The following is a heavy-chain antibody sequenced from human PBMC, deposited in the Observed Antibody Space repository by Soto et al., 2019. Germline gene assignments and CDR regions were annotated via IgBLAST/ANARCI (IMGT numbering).Heavy chain of an antibody. Sequence: PGGSLRLSCAASGFTFSSYAMHWVRQAPGKGLEYVSAISSNGGSTYYANSVKGRFTISRDNSKNTLYLQMGSLRAEDMAVYYCARDNTKNWFDPWGQGTLVTVSS. V-gene: IGHV3-64*01. CDR1: GFTFSSYA. J-gene: IGHJ5*02. CDR3: ARDNTKNWFDP. CDR2: ISSNGGST.